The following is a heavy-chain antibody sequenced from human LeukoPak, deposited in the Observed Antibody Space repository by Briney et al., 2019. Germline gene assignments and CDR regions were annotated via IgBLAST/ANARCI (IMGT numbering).Heavy chain of an antibody. V-gene: IGHV1-18*01. J-gene: IGHJ6*03. CDR1: GYTFTSYG. CDR3: ARDTEQEMAKEDFDYYYMDV. Sequence: GASVKVSCKASGYTFTSYGITWVRQAPGQGLEWMGWISVFNGNTKESQKFQDRVIMTADTSTGTAYMELRSLRSDDTAVYYCARDTEQEMAKEDFDYYYMDVWGKGTTVIVSS. CDR2: ISVFNGNT. D-gene: IGHD5-24*01.